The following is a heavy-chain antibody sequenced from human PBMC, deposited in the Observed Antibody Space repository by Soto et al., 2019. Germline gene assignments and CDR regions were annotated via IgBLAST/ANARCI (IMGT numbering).Heavy chain of an antibody. D-gene: IGHD4-17*01. CDR3: SKDNPYGGNPL. CDR2: ISGSGSNT. CDR1: GFTFSSYA. Sequence: PGGSLRLSCAASGFTFSSYAMGWVRQAPGKGLEWVSAISGSGSNTYYAVSLKGRFTISRDNSKNTLYLQMNSLGAGDTAVYYCSKDNPYGGNPLWGQGTLVTVSS. V-gene: IGHV3-23*01. J-gene: IGHJ4*02.